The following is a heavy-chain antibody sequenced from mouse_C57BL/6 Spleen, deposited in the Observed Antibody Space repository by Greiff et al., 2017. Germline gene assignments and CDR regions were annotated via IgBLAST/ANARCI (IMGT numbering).Heavy chain of an antibody. CDR2: IYPSDSET. CDR3: ARRGYSNYGAWFAY. D-gene: IGHD2-5*01. J-gene: IGHJ3*01. CDR1: GYTFTSYW. Sequence: QVQLQQPGAELVRPGSSVKLSCKASGYTFTSYWMDWVKQRPGQGLEWIGNIYPSDSETHYNQKFKDKATLTVDKSSSTAYRQLSSLTSEDSAVYYCARRGYSNYGAWFAYWGQGTLVTVSA. V-gene: IGHV1-61*01.